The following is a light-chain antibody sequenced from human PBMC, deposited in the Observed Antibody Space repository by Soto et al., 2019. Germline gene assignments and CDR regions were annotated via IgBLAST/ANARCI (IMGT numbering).Light chain of an antibody. Sequence: SYELTQPPSVSLSPGQTARITCSGDVLPKQFAHWYQQKAGQAPVILIYNDTERPSGIPERFSGSSSGTTVTLTISGLQAEDEADYYCQSTDSSGSSVVFGGGTKLTVL. CDR3: QSTDSSGSSVV. V-gene: IGLV3-25*03. CDR2: NDT. CDR1: VLPKQF. J-gene: IGLJ2*01.